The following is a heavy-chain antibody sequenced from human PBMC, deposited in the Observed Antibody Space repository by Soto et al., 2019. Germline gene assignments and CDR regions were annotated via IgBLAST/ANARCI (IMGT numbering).Heavy chain of an antibody. Sequence: SETLSLTCTVSGVSISSGDYYWSWIGQPPGQGLEWIGYIYYSGSTYYNPSLRSRLTMSVDTSKNQFSLKLSSVTAADTAVYYCAAFIGDYWYFDLWGRGTLVTVSS. CDR2: IYYSGST. D-gene: IGHD1-26*01. CDR1: GVSISSGDYY. J-gene: IGHJ2*01. V-gene: IGHV4-30-4*01. CDR3: AAFIGDYWYFDL.